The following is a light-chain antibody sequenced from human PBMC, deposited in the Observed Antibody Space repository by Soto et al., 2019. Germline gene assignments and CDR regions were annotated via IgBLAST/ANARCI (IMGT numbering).Light chain of an antibody. Sequence: EIVLTQSPGTLFLSPGERATLSCRASQSISSSYLAWYQQKPGQAPRLLIYGASSRATGIPDRFSGSGSGTDFTLTISRLEPEDFAVYYCQQYGSSRTFGQGIKVEIK. CDR2: GAS. CDR1: QSISSSY. V-gene: IGKV3-20*01. J-gene: IGKJ1*01. CDR3: QQYGSSRT.